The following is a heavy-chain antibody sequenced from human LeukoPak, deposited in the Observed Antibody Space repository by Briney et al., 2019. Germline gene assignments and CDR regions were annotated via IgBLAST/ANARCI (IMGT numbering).Heavy chain of an antibody. Sequence: PSETLSLTCAVYGGSFSGYYWSWIRQPPGKGLEWIGEINHGGSTNYNPSLKSRVTISVDTSKNQFSLKLSSVTAADTAVYYCASLLVATIKEAYYFDYWGQGTLVTVSS. CDR3: ASLLVATIKEAYYFDY. D-gene: IGHD5-12*01. CDR1: GGSFSGYY. V-gene: IGHV4-34*01. CDR2: INHGGST. J-gene: IGHJ4*02.